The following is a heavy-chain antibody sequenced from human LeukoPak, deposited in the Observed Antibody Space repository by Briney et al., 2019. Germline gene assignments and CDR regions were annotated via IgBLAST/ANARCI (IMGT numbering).Heavy chain of an antibody. Sequence: ASVQVSCKASGYTFTSYYMHWVRQAPGQGLEWMGIINPSGGSTSYAQKFQGRVTMTRDTSTSTVYMELSSLRSEDTAVYYCARDHGTYYDFWSGFLSASEPIDYWGQGTLVTVSS. CDR2: INPSGGST. CDR1: GYTFTSYY. V-gene: IGHV1-46*01. CDR3: ARDHGTYYDFWSGFLSASEPIDY. J-gene: IGHJ4*02. D-gene: IGHD3-3*01.